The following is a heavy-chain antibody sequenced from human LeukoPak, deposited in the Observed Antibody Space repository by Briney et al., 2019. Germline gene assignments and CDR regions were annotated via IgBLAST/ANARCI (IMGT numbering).Heavy chain of an antibody. Sequence: SETLSLTCAVYGGSFSGYYWSWIRQPPGKGLEGIGEINRSGSTNYNPSLKSRVTISVDTSKNQFSLKLRSVTAADTAAYYCVVLFRRGSGSYYIDYWGQGTLVTVSS. CDR1: GGSFSGYY. CDR2: INRSGST. J-gene: IGHJ4*02. D-gene: IGHD3-10*01. CDR3: VVLFRRGSGSYYIDY. V-gene: IGHV4-34*01.